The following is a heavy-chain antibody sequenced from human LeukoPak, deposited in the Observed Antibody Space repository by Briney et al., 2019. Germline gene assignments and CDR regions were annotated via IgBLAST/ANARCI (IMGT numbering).Heavy chain of an antibody. D-gene: IGHD3-10*02. CDR1: GYTFTSYD. V-gene: IGHV1-8*03. CDR2: MNPNSGNT. Sequence: WASVKVSCKASGYTFTSYDINWVRQATGQGLEWMGWMNPNSGNTGYAQKFQGRVTITRNTSISTAYMELSSLRSEDTAVYYCARGVRRSRNYYYYMDVWGKGTTVTVSS. CDR3: ARGVRRSRNYYYYMDV. J-gene: IGHJ6*03.